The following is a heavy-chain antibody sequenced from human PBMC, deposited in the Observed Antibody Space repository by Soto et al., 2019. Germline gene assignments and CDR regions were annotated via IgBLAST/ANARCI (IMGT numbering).Heavy chain of an antibody. V-gene: IGHV1-46*01. CDR3: ARVAKYYDYVWGSYRSAYYFDY. Sequence: QVQLVQSGAEVKKPGASVKVSCKASGYTFTSYYMHWVRQAPGQGLEWMGIINPSGGSTSYAQKFPGRVIMTRDTSTSTVYMELSSLRSEDTAVYYCARVAKYYDYVWGSYRSAYYFDYWGQGTLVTVSS. D-gene: IGHD3-16*02. CDR2: INPSGGST. CDR1: GYTFTSYY. J-gene: IGHJ4*02.